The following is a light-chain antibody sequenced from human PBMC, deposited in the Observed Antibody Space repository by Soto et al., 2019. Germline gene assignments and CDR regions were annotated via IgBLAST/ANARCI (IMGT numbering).Light chain of an antibody. CDR3: TSYAGSNKLI. CDR2: EVS. CDR1: SSDVGGYNY. J-gene: IGLJ2*01. Sequence: QSALTQPPSASGSPGQSVTISCTGTSSDVGGYNYVSWYQQHPGKAPKLMIYEVSNRPSGVPDRFSGSKSGNTASLTVSGLQAEDEADYYGTSYAGSNKLIVGGGTKLTVL. V-gene: IGLV2-8*01.